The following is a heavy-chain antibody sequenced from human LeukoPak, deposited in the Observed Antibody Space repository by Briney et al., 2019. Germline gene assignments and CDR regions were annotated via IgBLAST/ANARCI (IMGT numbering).Heavy chain of an antibody. CDR3: ARGIYYYDSSGYFH. D-gene: IGHD3-22*01. CDR1: GYSISSGYY. J-gene: IGHJ4*02. Sequence: SETLSLTCAVSGYSISSGYYWGWIRQPPGKGLEWIGSIYHSGSTYYNPSLKSRVTISVDTSKSQFSLKLSSVTAADTAVYYCARGIYYYDSSGYFHWGQGTLVTVSS. CDR2: IYHSGST. V-gene: IGHV4-38-2*01.